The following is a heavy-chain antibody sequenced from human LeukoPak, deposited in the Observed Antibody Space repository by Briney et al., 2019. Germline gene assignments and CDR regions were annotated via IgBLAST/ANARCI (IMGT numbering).Heavy chain of an antibody. V-gene: IGHV4-39*02. CDR3: ARAARSGNHDY. J-gene: IGHJ4*02. CDR2: ISYSGTT. Sequence: SETLSLTCTVSGVSISSSNSYWGWIRQPPGKGLEWIGSISYSGTTYYNPSLKSRLTISFDTSKNHFSLKLTSVTAADTALYYCARAARSGNHDYWGQGTLVTVSS. CDR1: GVSISSSNSY.